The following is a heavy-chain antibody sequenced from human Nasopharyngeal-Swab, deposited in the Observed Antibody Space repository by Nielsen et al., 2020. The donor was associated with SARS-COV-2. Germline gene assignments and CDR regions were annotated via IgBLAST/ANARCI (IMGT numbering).Heavy chain of an antibody. Sequence: SETLSLTCTVCGYSISSGYYWGWIRQPPGKGLEWIGSIYHSGSTYYNPSLKSRVTISVDTSKNQFSLKLSSVTAADTAVYYCARDNHDYNWGQGTLVTVSS. J-gene: IGHJ4*02. CDR2: IYHSGST. V-gene: IGHV4-38-2*02. D-gene: IGHD4-11*01. CDR1: GYSISSGYY. CDR3: ARDNHDYN.